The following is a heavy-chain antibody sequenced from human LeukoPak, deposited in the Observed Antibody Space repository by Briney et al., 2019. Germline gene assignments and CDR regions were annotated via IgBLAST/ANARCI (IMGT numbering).Heavy chain of an antibody. CDR2: INGDGSTT. V-gene: IGHV3-74*03. Sequence: GGSLRLSCTASGFTFSTYWINWVRQSPGKGLVWVALINGDGSTTTHADSVKGRFTISRDNAKNTAYLQMNSLRDEDTAVYFCTRDYAGSPDYWGQGTLVTVSA. CDR3: TRDYAGSPDY. CDR1: GFTFSTYW. J-gene: IGHJ4*02. D-gene: IGHD3-10*01.